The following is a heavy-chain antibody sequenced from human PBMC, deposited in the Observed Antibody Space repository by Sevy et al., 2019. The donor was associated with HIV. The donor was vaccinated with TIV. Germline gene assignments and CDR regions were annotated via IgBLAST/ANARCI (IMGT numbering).Heavy chain of an antibody. D-gene: IGHD2-15*01. J-gene: IGHJ5*02. Sequence: GGSLRLSCAASGFTFSEYGMHWVRQAPGKGLEWVAVISHDGRNYKYNADFVKGRFTIPIDNSRNTRYLQMNSLRAEDTAIYYCARDREEILRSAFKSWGQGTLVTVSS. CDR1: GFTFSEYG. V-gene: IGHV3-30*04. CDR3: ARDREEILRSAFKS. CDR2: ISHDGRNYK.